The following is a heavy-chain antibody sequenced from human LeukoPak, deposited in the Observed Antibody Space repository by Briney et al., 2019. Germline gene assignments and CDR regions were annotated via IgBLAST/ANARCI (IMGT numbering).Heavy chain of an antibody. CDR1: GGSLSSGSYC. V-gene: IGHV4-61*02. CDR2: IYTSGST. Sequence: PSESLSLTCTLSGGSLSSGSYCWSWLRQPAGKGLEWFGRIYTSGSTNYYPSLKCRFTISVDTSKNQFSLKLSSVTAADTAVYYCARGVAPSIAAAGTILSFDYWGQGTLVTVSS. J-gene: IGHJ4*02. D-gene: IGHD6-13*01. CDR3: ARGVAPSIAAAGTILSFDY.